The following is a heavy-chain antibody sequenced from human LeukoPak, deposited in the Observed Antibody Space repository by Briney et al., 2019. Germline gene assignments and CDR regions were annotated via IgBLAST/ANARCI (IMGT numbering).Heavy chain of an antibody. CDR1: GGSITSHF. V-gene: IGHV4-59*11. CDR2: IHYSGST. CDR3: ARLVWLGESPGSWFDS. J-gene: IGHJ5*01. D-gene: IGHD3-10*01. Sequence: SETLSLTCSVSGGSITSHFWSWIRQPPGKGLEWIGYIHYSGSTNYNPSLKSRVTISPDTSRNQLFLKLNSVTAADTAVYYCARLVWLGESPGSWFDSWGQGTLVTVSS.